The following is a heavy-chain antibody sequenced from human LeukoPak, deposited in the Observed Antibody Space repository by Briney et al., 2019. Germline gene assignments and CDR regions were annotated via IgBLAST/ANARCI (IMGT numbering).Heavy chain of an antibody. J-gene: IGHJ3*01. V-gene: IGHV4-61*01. Sequence: SETLSLTCTVSGGSFSSGSYYWSWIRQPPGKGLEWVGYIYYSGSTNYNPSLKSRVTISVDTSKNQFSLKLSSVTAADTAVYYCARVPGGGTAANWGQGTLVIVSS. CDR1: GGSFSSGSYY. CDR3: ARVPGGGTAAN. D-gene: IGHD1-7*01. CDR2: IYYSGST.